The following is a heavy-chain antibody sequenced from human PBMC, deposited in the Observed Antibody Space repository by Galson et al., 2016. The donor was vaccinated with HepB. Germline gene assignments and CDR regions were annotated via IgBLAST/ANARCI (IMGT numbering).Heavy chain of an antibody. D-gene: IGHD3-22*01. CDR2: IYQRGSA. Sequence: SETLSLTCTVSGGSISRGNWWSWVRQPPGKGLEWIGEIYQRGSADYNPSLKRRVTISVDKSKNQFSLKLTSVTAADTAMYYCASAYDSTGYGYDYWGQGTLVIVPS. V-gene: IGHV4-4*02. CDR3: ASAYDSTGYGYDY. CDR1: GGSISRGNW. J-gene: IGHJ4*02.